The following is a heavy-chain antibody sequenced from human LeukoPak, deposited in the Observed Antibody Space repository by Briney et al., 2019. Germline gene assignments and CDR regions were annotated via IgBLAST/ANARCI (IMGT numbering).Heavy chain of an antibody. CDR2: ISGSGGDT. J-gene: IGHJ6*02. D-gene: IGHD3-10*01. CDR1: GFTFSSYA. Sequence: GGSLRLSCAAFGFTFSSYAMGWVRQAPGKGLEWVSAISGSGGDTYYADSVKGRFTFSRDNSKNTLYLQMNSLRPENTALYYCAKAVWFGEFDYYFFGLDVWGQGTTVTVSS. V-gene: IGHV3-23*01. CDR3: AKAVWFGEFDYYFFGLDV.